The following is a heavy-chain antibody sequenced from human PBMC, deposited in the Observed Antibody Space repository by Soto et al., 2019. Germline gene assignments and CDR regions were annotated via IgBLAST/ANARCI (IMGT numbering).Heavy chain of an antibody. CDR1: GGSFSGYY. J-gene: IGHJ6*02. Sequence: SETLSLTCAVYGGSFSGYYWSWIRQPPGKGLEWIGEINHSGSTNYNPSLKSRVTISVDTSKNQFSLKLSSVTAADTAVYHCARSRRVWTNSGSYYGYYYYGMDVWGQGTTVTVSS. CDR2: INHSGST. D-gene: IGHD3-10*01. V-gene: IGHV4-34*01. CDR3: ARSRRVWTNSGSYYGYYYYGMDV.